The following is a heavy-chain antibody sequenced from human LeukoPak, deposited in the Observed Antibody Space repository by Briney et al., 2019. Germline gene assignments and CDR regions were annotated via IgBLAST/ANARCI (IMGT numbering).Heavy chain of an antibody. Sequence: GGSLRLSCAASGFTFGDYTMHWVRQAPGKGLEWVSLISWDGGSTYYADSVKGRFTISRDNSKNSLYLQMNSLRTEDTALYYCAKACQSYYYDSSPDWYYGMDVWGQGTTVTVSS. CDR1: GFTFGDYT. CDR3: AKACQSYYYDSSPDWYYGMDV. J-gene: IGHJ6*02. CDR2: ISWDGGST. D-gene: IGHD3-22*01. V-gene: IGHV3-43*01.